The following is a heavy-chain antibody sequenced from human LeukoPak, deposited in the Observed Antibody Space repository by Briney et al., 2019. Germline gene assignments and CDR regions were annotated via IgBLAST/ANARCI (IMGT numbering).Heavy chain of an antibody. CDR3: ARSPSVRVGHFDY. CDR2: IYYSENTYYNPPLTPDT. J-gene: IGHJ4*02. D-gene: IGHD3/OR15-3a*01. V-gene: IGHV4-39*07. CDR1: GGSINTSTYY. Sequence: SETLSLTCTVSGGSINTSTYYWGWIRQPPGKGLQWIGSIYYSENTYYNPPLTPDTYYNPSLKSRVTMSVDTSKNQFSLKLSSVTAADTAVYYCARSPSVRVGHFDYWGQGTLVTVSS.